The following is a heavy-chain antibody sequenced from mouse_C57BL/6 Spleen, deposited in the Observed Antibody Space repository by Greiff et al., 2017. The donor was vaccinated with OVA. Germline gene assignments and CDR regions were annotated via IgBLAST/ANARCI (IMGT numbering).Heavy chain of an antibody. D-gene: IGHD3-1*01. CDR2: IDPSDSYT. CDR1: GYTFTSYW. V-gene: IGHV1-50*01. CDR3: ARGGANRYYLDY. Sequence: QVQLQQPGAELVKPGASVKLSCKASGYTFTSYWMQWVKQRPGQGLEWIGEIDPSDSYTNYNQKFKGKATLTVDTSSSTAYMQLSSLTSEDSAVYYCARGGANRYYLDYWGQGTTLTVSS. J-gene: IGHJ2*01.